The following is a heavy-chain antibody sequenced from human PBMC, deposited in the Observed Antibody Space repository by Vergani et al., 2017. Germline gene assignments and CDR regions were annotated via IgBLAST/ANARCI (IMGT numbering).Heavy chain of an antibody. Sequence: QVQLQESGPGLVKPSETLSLTCTVSGGSISSYYWSWIRQPPGKGLEWIGYIYYSGSTNSNPSLKSRVTISVDTSKNQFSLKLSSVTAADTALYYCARQDRSSSFHFDYWGQGTLVTVSS. V-gene: IGHV4-59*08. CDR2: IYYSGST. J-gene: IGHJ4*02. D-gene: IGHD6-13*01. CDR3: ARQDRSSSFHFDY. CDR1: GGSISSYY.